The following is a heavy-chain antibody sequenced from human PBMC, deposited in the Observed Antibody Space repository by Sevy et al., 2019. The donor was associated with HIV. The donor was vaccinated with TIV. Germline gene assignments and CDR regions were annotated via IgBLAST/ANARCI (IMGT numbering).Heavy chain of an antibody. Sequence: ASVKVSCKASGYTFTGYYVHWVRQAPGQGLEWMGWVDPNSGGTNYGQKFKGRVTRTTDTSISTAYMELSGLRSDDTAVYYCARSVYGSGTYLNDYWGQGTLVTVSS. D-gene: IGHD3-10*01. V-gene: IGHV1-2*02. CDR2: VDPNSGGT. J-gene: IGHJ4*02. CDR1: GYTFTGYY. CDR3: ARSVYGSGTYLNDY.